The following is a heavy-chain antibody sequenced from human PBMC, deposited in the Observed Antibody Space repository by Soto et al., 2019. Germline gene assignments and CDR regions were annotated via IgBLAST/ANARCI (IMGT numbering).Heavy chain of an antibody. Sequence: SETLSLTCTVSGVSISSYYWSWIRQPPGKGLEWIGYIYYSGSTNYNPSLKSRVTISVDTSKNQFSLKLSSVTAADTAVYYCAREFAMTNNWFDPWGQGTLVTVSS. CDR3: AREFAMTNNWFDP. V-gene: IGHV4-59*01. CDR1: GVSISSYY. J-gene: IGHJ5*02. D-gene: IGHD4-17*01. CDR2: IYYSGST.